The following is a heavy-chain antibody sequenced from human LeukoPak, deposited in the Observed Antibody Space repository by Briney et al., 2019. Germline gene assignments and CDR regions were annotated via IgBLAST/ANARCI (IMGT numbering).Heavy chain of an antibody. V-gene: IGHV1-46*01. CDR3: AREGPYYYDSSGYSFDY. CDR2: INPSGGST. CDR1: GYTFTSYY. J-gene: IGHJ4*02. D-gene: IGHD3-22*01. Sequence: ASVKVSCKASGYTFTSYYMHWVRQAPGQGLEWMGIINPSGGSTSYAQKFQGRVTMTRDTSTSTVYMELSSLRSEDTAVYYCAREGPYYYDSSGYSFDYWGQGTLVTVSS.